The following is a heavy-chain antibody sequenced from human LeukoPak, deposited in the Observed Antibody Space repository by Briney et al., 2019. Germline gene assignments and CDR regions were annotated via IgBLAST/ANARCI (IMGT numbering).Heavy chain of an antibody. CDR2: ISSSGSTI. J-gene: IGHJ4*02. CDR1: GFTFSSYG. CDR3: ARDSTVWQLVRHGHYFDY. V-gene: IGHV3-48*04. Sequence: PGGTLRLSCAASGFTFSSYGMSWIRQAPGKGLEWVSYISSSGSTIYYADSVKGRFTISRDNAKNSLYLQMNSLRAEDTAVYYCARDSTVWQLVRHGHYFDYWGQGTLVTVSS. D-gene: IGHD6-6*01.